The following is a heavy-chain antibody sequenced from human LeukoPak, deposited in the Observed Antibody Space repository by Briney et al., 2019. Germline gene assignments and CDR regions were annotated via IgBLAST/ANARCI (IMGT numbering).Heavy chain of an antibody. CDR3: VRENYGTHYFDY. V-gene: IGHV3-30-3*01. Sequence: GGSLRLSCAASGFTFSRYAMHWVRQTPGKGLEWVAVISYDGNHQYYADSVKGRFTISRDNSKNMLYLQMDSLRAEDSAVYYCVRENYGTHYFDYWGQGTLVTVSS. J-gene: IGHJ4*02. CDR2: ISYDGNHQ. CDR1: GFTFSRYA. D-gene: IGHD4-17*01.